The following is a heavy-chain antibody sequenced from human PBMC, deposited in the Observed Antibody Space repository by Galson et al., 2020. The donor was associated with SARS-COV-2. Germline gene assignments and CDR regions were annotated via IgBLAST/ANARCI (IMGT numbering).Heavy chain of an antibody. Sequence: SETLSLTCTVSGGSISSGDYYWSWIRQPPGKGLEWIGYIYYSGSTYYNPSLKSRVTISVDTSKNQFSLKLSSVTAADTAVYYCARGDHYYDSSGYLGGEYYFDYWGQGTLVTVSS. V-gene: IGHV4-30-4*01. CDR1: GGSISSGDYY. CDR3: ARGDHYYDSSGYLGGEYYFDY. J-gene: IGHJ4*02. D-gene: IGHD3-22*01. CDR2: IYYSGST.